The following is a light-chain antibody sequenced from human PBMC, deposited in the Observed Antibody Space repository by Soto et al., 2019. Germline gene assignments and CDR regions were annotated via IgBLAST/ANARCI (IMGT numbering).Light chain of an antibody. Sequence: DIQMTQSPSSLSASVGDRVTITCRANQSIVTYLNWYQQKPGKAPQLLIFAASSLQSGVPSRFSGSESGTDFTLTISSLKTEDFATYYCQQSYSTPRTFGQGTKVDIK. CDR3: QQSYSTPRT. CDR1: QSIVTY. V-gene: IGKV1-39*01. CDR2: AAS. J-gene: IGKJ1*01.